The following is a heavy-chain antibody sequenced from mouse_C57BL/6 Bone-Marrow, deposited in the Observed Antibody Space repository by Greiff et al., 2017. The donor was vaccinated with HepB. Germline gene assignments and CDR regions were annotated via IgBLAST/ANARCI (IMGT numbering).Heavy chain of an antibody. Sequence: VKLQESGAELARPGASVKLSCKASGYTFTSYGISWVKQRTGQGLEWIGEIYPRSGNTYYNEKFKGKATLTADKSSSTAYMELRSLTSEDSAVYFCARQKRYLAWFAYWGQGTLVTVSA. V-gene: IGHV1-81*01. CDR3: ARQKRYLAWFAY. J-gene: IGHJ3*01. CDR1: GYTFTSYG. D-gene: IGHD2-14*01. CDR2: IYPRSGNT.